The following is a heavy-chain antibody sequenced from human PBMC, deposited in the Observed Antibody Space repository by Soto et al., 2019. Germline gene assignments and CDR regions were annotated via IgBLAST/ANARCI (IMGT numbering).Heavy chain of an antibody. Sequence: SETLSLTCTVSGGSISSGDYYWSWIRQPPGKGLEWIGYIYYSGSTYYNPSLKSRVTISVDTSKNQFSLKLSSVTAADTAVYYCARVSGAQKFYYYYGMDVWGQGTTVT. CDR2: IYYSGST. CDR1: GGSISSGDYY. D-gene: IGHD7-27*01. CDR3: ARVSGAQKFYYYYGMDV. J-gene: IGHJ6*02. V-gene: IGHV4-30-4*01.